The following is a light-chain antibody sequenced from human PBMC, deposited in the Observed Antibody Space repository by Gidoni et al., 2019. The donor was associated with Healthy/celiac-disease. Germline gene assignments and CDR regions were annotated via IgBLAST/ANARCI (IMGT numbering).Light chain of an antibody. CDR3: QQNNNWPT. Sequence: EIVMTQSPATLSVSPGERATPSCSASQSVSSNLAWYQQKPGQAPRLLNYGASTRATVIPARFSGSGSGTEFTLTSSRLQSEDFAVYYCQQNNNWPTFGQGTKVEIK. V-gene: IGKV3-15*01. J-gene: IGKJ1*01. CDR2: GAS. CDR1: QSVSSN.